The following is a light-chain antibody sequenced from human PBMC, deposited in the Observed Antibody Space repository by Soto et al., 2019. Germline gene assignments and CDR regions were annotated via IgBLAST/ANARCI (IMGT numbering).Light chain of an antibody. J-gene: IGLJ3*02. CDR1: SGHSSYI. CDR3: ETWDSNTHTV. Sequence: QSVLTQSSSASASLGSSVKLTCTLSSGHSSYIIAWHQQQPGKAPRYLMKLEGSGSYNKGSGVPDRFSGSSSGADRYLTISILHFEDEADYYCETWDSNTHTVFGGGTKLTVL. CDR2: LEGSGSY. V-gene: IGLV4-60*02.